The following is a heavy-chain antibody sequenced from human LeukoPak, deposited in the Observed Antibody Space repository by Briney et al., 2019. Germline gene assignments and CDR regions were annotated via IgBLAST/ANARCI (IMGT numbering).Heavy chain of an antibody. CDR2: IYTSGRT. Sequence: WETLSPTWPLSARSITSYCCRWVRLPAGSGREWIGRIYTSGRTNFNPSLKSLVTMSVDTSKNQFTLKLSSVTAADTAVYYCARSQRGTAVTFDYWGQGTLLTASS. J-gene: IGHJ4*02. CDR3: ARSQRGTAVTFDY. D-gene: IGHD7-27*01. CDR1: ARSITSYC. V-gene: IGHV4-59*10.